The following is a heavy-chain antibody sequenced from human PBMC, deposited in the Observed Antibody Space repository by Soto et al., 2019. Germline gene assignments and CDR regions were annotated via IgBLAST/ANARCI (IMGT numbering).Heavy chain of an antibody. V-gene: IGHV1-69*11. J-gene: IGHJ6*02. CDR1: GGTFSSSG. D-gene: IGHD3-16*02. CDR3: ARWPQPRYTADPYAVDV. Sequence: SVKVSCKASGGTFSSSGFSWVRQAPGQGLEWMGMIVPSLDTTNYAQKFQARVTITADEVTSTAYMELRSLRSEDTAVYYCARWPQPRYTADPYAVDVWRQGTRVTVSS. CDR2: IVPSLDTT.